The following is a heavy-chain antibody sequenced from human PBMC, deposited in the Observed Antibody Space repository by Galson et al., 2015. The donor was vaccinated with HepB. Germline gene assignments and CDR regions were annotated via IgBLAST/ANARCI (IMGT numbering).Heavy chain of an antibody. V-gene: IGHV3-7*03. CDR3: ARLAYGDYDALFDY. CDR2: IKQDGSEK. D-gene: IGHD4-17*01. Sequence: SLRLSCAASGFTFSSYWMSWVRQAPGKGLEWVANIKQDGSEKYYVDSVKGRFTISRDNAKNSLYLQMNSLRAEDTAVYYCARLAYGDYDALFDYWGQGTLVTVSS. J-gene: IGHJ4*02. CDR1: GFTFSSYW.